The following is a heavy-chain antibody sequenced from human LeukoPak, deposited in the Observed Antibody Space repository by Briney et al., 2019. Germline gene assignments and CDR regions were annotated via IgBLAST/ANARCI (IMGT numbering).Heavy chain of an antibody. CDR3: ARGTVAHYGMDV. CDR2: VSSSGSTI. Sequence: GGSLRLFCAASGFTFSDYYMSWIRQAPGKGLDWVSYVSSSGSTIYYADSVRGRFTISRKNAKNSLYLKMNSLRAEDTAVYYCARGTVAHYGMDVWGQGTTVTVSS. D-gene: IGHD6-19*01. J-gene: IGHJ6*02. V-gene: IGHV3-11*01. CDR1: GFTFSDYY.